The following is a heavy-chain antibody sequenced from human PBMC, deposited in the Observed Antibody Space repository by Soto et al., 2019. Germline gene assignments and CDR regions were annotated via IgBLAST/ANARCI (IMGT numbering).Heavy chain of an antibody. CDR2: IWYDGSNK. V-gene: IGHV3-33*01. CDR3: GSTNYNPSLKSRVTISVDTSKNQFSLKLSSVTAADTAVYYCARTDYMVRGVIIKCHCYYYYGMDV. Sequence: GGSLRLSCAASGFTFSIYGMHWVRQGPGKGLEWVAVIWYDGSNKYYADSVKGRFTISRDNSKNTLYLQMNSLRAEDTAMYYSGSTNYNPSLKSRVTISVDTSKNQFSLKLSSVTAADTAVYYCARTDYMVRGVIIKCHCYYYYGMDVWGQGTTVTVSS. D-gene: IGHD3-10*01. CDR1: GFTFSIYG. J-gene: IGHJ6*02.